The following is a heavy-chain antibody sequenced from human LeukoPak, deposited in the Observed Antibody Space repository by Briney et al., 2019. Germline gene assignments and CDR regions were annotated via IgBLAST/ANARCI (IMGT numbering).Heavy chain of an antibody. CDR3: ARAAAGTDYYYYGMDV. J-gene: IGHJ6*02. D-gene: IGHD6-13*01. Sequence: ASVKVCCKASGYTFTGYYMHWVRQAPGQGLEWMGWINPNSGGTNYAQKFQGRVTMTRDTSISTAYMELSRLRSDDTAVYYCARAAAGTDYYYYGMDVWGQGTTVTVSS. CDR2: INPNSGGT. V-gene: IGHV1-2*02. CDR1: GYTFTGYY.